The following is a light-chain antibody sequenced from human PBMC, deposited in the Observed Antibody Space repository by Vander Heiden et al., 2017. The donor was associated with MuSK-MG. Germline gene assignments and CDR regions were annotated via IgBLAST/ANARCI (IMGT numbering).Light chain of an antibody. CDR3: SSYTSSSTLYV. Sequence: QSALTQPASVSGSPGPSITLSCTGTSSNVGRYNYVSWYQQHPGKAPKLMIYDVSNRPSGVSNRFSGSKSGNTASLTISGLQAEDEADYYCSSYTSSSTLYVFGTGTKVTVL. J-gene: IGLJ1*01. CDR2: DVS. CDR1: SSNVGRYNY. V-gene: IGLV2-14*03.